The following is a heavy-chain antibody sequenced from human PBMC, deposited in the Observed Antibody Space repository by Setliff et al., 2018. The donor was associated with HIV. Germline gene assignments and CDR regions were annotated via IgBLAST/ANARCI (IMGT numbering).Heavy chain of an antibody. Sequence: ASVKVSCKASGYTFTSYAMHWVRQAPGQRLEWLGWLNAVNGNTKYSQKFQGRITITRDTSASTAYMELSSLRSEDTAVYYCASVHYDFWSGYSPADYWGQGTLVTVSS. CDR1: GYTFTSYA. D-gene: IGHD3-3*01. CDR2: LNAVNGNT. CDR3: ASVHYDFWSGYSPADY. V-gene: IGHV1-3*01. J-gene: IGHJ4*02.